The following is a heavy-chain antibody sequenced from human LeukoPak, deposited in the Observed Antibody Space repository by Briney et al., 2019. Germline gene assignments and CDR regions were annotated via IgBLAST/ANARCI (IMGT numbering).Heavy chain of an antibody. CDR3: ARSPQSSSSWLRYHYGMDV. Sequence: GRSLRLSCAASGFAFSSYGMHWVRQAPGKGLEWVAVIWYDGSNKYYADSVKGRFTISRDNSKNTLYLQMNSLRADDTAVYYCARSPQSSSSWLRYHYGMDVWGQGTTVTVSS. J-gene: IGHJ6*02. V-gene: IGHV3-33*01. D-gene: IGHD6-13*01. CDR1: GFAFSSYG. CDR2: IWYDGSNK.